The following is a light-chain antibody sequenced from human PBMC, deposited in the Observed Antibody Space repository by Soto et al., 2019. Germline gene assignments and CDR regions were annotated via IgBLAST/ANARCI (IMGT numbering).Light chain of an antibody. V-gene: IGKV1-5*01. J-gene: IGKJ1*01. CDR2: EAS. CDR3: QQYNDHQWP. Sequence: DIQMTQSPSTLSASVGDRVTITCRPSQSVSTWLAWYQQKPGEAPNLLIYEASRLQSGVPSRFSGSASGRAFTLTITNLQPDDVSTYYCQQYNDHQWPVGQGTKV. CDR1: QSVSTW.